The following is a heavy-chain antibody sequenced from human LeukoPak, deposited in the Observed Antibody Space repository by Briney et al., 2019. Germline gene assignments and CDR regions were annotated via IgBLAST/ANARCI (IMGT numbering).Heavy chain of an antibody. J-gene: IGHJ4*02. V-gene: IGHV4-59*01. CDR3: ARAQRITIFGVVKAPPYFDY. D-gene: IGHD3-3*01. Sequence: SETLSLTCAVYGGSFSGYYWSWIRQPPGKGLEWIGYIYYSGSTNYNPSLKSRVTISVDTSKNQFSLKLSSVTAADTAVYYCARAQRITIFGVVKAPPYFDYWGQGTLVTVSS. CDR1: GGSFSGYY. CDR2: IYYSGST.